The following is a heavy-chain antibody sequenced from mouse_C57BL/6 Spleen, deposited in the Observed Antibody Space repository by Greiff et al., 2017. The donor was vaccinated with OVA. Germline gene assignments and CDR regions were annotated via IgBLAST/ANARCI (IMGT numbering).Heavy chain of an antibody. D-gene: IGHD1-1*01. CDR2: INPGSGGT. CDR1: GYAFTNYL. CDR3: ASSYYYGSSYDAMDY. V-gene: IGHV1-54*01. Sequence: VQLQQSGAELVRPGTSVKVSCKASGYAFTNYLIEWVKQRPGQGLEWIGVINPGSGGTNYNEKFKGKATLTAEKSSSTAYMQLSSLTSEDSAVYFCASSYYYGSSYDAMDYWGQGTSVTVSS. J-gene: IGHJ4*01.